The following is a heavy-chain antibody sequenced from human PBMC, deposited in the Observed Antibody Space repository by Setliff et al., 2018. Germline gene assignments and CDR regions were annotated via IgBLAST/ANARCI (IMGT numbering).Heavy chain of an antibody. J-gene: IGHJ4*02. CDR3: ARDNWVDSVMVTEKGEF. D-gene: IGHD5-18*01. CDR1: GFSFRNSA. V-gene: IGHV3-48*01. Sequence: PGGSLRLSCAASGFSFRNSAMNWVRQAPGKGLRWISYIHINVDSIYYADSVKGLVTISRDDARSTMYLQMNRLRAEDTAVYYCARDNWVDSVMVTEKGEFWGQGTLVTVSS. CDR2: IHINVDSI.